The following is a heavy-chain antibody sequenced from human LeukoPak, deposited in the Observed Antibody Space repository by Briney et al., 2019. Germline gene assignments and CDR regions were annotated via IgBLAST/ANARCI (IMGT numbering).Heavy chain of an antibody. Sequence: PGGSLRLSCEASGLTFSSYGMGWVRQAPGKGLEWVSSISDSGGSTYYADSVKGRFTISRDNSKNTLYVQMNSLRSEDTAVYYCAKDRLRVAGGFDYWGQGTLVSVSS. CDR3: AKDRLRVAGGFDY. D-gene: IGHD3-10*01. CDR1: GLTFSSYG. CDR2: ISDSGGST. J-gene: IGHJ4*02. V-gene: IGHV3-23*01.